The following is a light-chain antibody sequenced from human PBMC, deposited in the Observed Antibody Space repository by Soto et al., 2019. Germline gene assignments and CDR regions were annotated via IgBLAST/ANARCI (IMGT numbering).Light chain of an antibody. CDR3: QQSHSIPYT. CDR1: QTISSY. Sequence: DIQMTQSPSSLSASVGDRVPITCRASQTISSYLNWYQQKPRKAPKLLIYAASRLQSGVPSRFSGSGSGTDFTLTISSLQPEDFATYYCQQSHSIPYTFGQGTKLEIK. V-gene: IGKV1-39*01. J-gene: IGKJ2*01. CDR2: AAS.